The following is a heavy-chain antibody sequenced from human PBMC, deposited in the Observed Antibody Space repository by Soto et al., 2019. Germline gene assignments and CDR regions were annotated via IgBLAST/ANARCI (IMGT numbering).Heavy chain of an antibody. CDR3: ASPFENRYGGSRNDY. V-gene: IGHV3-23*01. CDR2: ISGSGGST. Sequence: GGSLRLSCAASGFTFSSYAMSWVRQAPGKGLEWVSAISGSGGSTYYADSVKGRFTISRDNSKNTLYLQMNSLRAEDTAVYYCASPFENRYGGSRNDYWGQGTLVTVSS. D-gene: IGHD3-16*01. J-gene: IGHJ4*02. CDR1: GFTFSSYA.